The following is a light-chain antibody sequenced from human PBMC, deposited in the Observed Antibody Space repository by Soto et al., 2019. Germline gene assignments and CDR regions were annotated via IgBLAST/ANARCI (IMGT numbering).Light chain of an antibody. V-gene: IGKV3-20*01. CDR2: GAS. CDR1: QSVTNGY. Sequence: EIVLTQSPGTLSLSPGERATLSCRASQSVTNGYSAWYQQKPGQAPRLLIHGASNRATGIPDRFIGSGSGTDFTLTISRLEPEDFAVYHCQQYGRSPATFGQGTKLEIK. J-gene: IGKJ2*01. CDR3: QQYGRSPAT.